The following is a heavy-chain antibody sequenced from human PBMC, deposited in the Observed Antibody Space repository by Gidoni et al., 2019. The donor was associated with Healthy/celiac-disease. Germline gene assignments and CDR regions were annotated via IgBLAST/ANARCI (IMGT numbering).Heavy chain of an antibody. CDR1: GFTFSSYA. D-gene: IGHD5-12*01. J-gene: IGHJ6*02. V-gene: IGHV3-30-3*01. CDR2: ISYDGSNK. Sequence: QVQLVESGGGVVQPGRSLRLSCAASGFTFSSYAMHWVRQAPGKGLEWVAVISYDGSNKYYADSVKGRFTISRDNSKNTLYLQMNSLRAEDTAVYYCARDRGDGYNYRYYYGMDVWGQGTTVTVSS. CDR3: ARDRGDGYNYRYYYGMDV.